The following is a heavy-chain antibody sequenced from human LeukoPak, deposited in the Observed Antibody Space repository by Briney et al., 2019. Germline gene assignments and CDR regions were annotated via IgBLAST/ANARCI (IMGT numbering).Heavy chain of an antibody. CDR1: VGTFSSYA. CDR3: ASDSCSGGSCLDY. V-gene: IGHV1-69*01. CDR2: IIPIFGTA. Sequence: SVNVSCKASVGTFSSYAISWVRQAPGQGLEWMGGIIPIFGTANYAQKFQGRVTITADESTSTAYMELSSLRSEDTAVYYCASDSCSGGSCLDYWGQGTLVTVSS. J-gene: IGHJ4*02. D-gene: IGHD2-15*01.